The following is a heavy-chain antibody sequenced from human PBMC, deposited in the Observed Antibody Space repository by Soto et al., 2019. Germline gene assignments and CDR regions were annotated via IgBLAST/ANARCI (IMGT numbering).Heavy chain of an antibody. D-gene: IGHD3-3*01. Sequence: GASVKVSCKASGYTFPSYGLTWVRQAPGQGLEWMGWISAYDGNTNYAQKFQGRVTMTTDTSTSTAYMDLRSLRSDDTALYYCARDFTIFGVAPGYWGQGTLVTVSS. CDR1: GYTFPSYG. CDR3: ARDFTIFGVAPGY. J-gene: IGHJ4*02. CDR2: ISAYDGNT. V-gene: IGHV1-18*01.